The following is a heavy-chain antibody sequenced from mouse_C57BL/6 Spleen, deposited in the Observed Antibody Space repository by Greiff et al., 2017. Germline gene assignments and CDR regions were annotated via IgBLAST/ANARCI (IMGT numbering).Heavy chain of an antibody. J-gene: IGHJ2*01. CDR3: ARVYGSSYVNYFDY. Sequence: EVKLMESGPELVKPGASVKISCKASGYSFTGYYMNWVKQSPEKSLEWIGEINPSTGGTTYNQKFKAKATLTVDKSSSTAYMQLKSLTSEDSAVYYCARVYGSSYVNYFDYWGQGTTLTVSS. D-gene: IGHD1-1*01. CDR1: GYSFTGYY. V-gene: IGHV1-42*01. CDR2: INPSTGGT.